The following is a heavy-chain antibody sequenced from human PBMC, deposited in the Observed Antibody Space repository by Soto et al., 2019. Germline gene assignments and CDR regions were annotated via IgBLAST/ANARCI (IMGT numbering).Heavy chain of an antibody. CDR3: TTRRDWTAVDPLDY. D-gene: IGHD5-18*01. V-gene: IGHV3-73*02. CDR1: GFAFSDSA. CDR2: VRGKRGNDGT. J-gene: IGHJ4*02. Sequence: EVQLVESGGGLVQPGGSLKLSCAASGFAFSDSAMHWVRQASGKGLEWIGRVRGKRGNDGTAYAASVKGRFTISRDDSQTTTYLQMNSLKIEDTAVYYCTTRRDWTAVDPLDYWGQGTLVTVSS.